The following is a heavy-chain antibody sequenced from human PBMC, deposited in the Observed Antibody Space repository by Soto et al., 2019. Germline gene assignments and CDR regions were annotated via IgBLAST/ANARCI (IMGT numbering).Heavy chain of an antibody. Sequence: SQTLSLTCAISGDSVSSNSAAWNWIRQSPSRGLERLGRTYYRSKWYNDYAVSVKSRITINPDTSKNQFSLQLNSVTPEDTAVYYCARGYCSSTSCQGWFDPCGPGTLVTVSS. CDR1: GDSVSSNSAA. CDR3: ARGYCSSTSCQGWFDP. V-gene: IGHV6-1*01. CDR2: TYYRSKWYN. D-gene: IGHD2-2*01. J-gene: IGHJ5*02.